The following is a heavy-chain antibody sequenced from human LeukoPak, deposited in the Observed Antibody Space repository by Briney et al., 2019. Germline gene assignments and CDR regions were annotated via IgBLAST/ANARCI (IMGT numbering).Heavy chain of an antibody. CDR3: AKEVYYFDTSGLYSFAFDI. CDR1: GLXFSRYA. Sequence: GGSLRLSCAASGLXFSRYAISWVRQAPGKGLEWVSAISASGGSTYYADSVKGRFTISRDNSKNTLYLQMNSLRVDDTAVYYCAKEVYYFDTSGLYSFAFDIWGQGTMVTVPS. J-gene: IGHJ3*02. V-gene: IGHV3-23*01. D-gene: IGHD3-22*01. CDR2: ISASGGST.